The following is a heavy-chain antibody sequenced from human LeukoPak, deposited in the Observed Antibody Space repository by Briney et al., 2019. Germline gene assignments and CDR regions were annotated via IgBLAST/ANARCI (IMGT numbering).Heavy chain of an antibody. CDR3: ARDSHDALDI. V-gene: IGHV3-21*01. Sequence: PGGSLRLSCAASGFTFSSYSMNWVRQAPGKGLEWVSSISSSSSYIYYADSVKGRFTLSRDNAKNSLYLQMNSLRAEDTGVYYCARDSHDALDIWGQGTMVTVSS. J-gene: IGHJ3*02. CDR1: GFTFSSYS. CDR2: ISSSSSYI.